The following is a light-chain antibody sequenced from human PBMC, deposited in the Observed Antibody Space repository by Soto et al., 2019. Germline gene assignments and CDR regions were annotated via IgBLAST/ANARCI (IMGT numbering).Light chain of an antibody. Sequence: QSALTQPPSASGSPGQSVTISCTGTSGDVGGYDFVSWCQQHPGKAPKLMIYEVNKRPSGVPDRFFGSKSGNTAFLTVSGLQAEDEADYYCNSYGGSNNLVFGTGTKVPVL. CDR1: SGDVGGYDF. CDR3: NSYGGSNNLV. CDR2: EVN. J-gene: IGLJ1*01. V-gene: IGLV2-8*01.